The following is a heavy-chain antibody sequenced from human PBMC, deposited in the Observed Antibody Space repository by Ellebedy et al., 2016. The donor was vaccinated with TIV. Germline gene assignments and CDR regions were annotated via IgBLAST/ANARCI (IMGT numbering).Heavy chain of an antibody. V-gene: IGHV3-23*01. CDR3: ATSRARVY. Sequence: GESLKISCVGSGFTFSTYAAAWVRQTPGKGLEWVSGIYRRGDRKYYTDSVKGRFTISRDNAKNSLYLQMNSLRVDDTAVYYCATSRARVYWGQGTLVTVSS. CDR2: IYRRGDRK. CDR1: GFTFSTYA. J-gene: IGHJ4*02.